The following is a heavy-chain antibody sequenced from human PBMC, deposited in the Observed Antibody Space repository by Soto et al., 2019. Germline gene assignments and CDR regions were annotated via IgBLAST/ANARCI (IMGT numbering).Heavy chain of an antibody. J-gene: IGHJ4*01. D-gene: IGHD3-10*01. CDR1: TGAISSNY. CDR2: VYYSGST. Sequence: QVQLQDSGPGLVKPSETLSLTCSVSTGAISSNYWSLMRQPRGKGLERIGYVYYSGSTNYNPSLKSRLTISVYTSKNQFPLKLISVTAADTAANYCPRTPFYYYALGRHLYYFAYWDQGTLVTVSS. V-gene: IGHV4-59*01. CDR3: PRTPFYYYALGRHLYYFAY.